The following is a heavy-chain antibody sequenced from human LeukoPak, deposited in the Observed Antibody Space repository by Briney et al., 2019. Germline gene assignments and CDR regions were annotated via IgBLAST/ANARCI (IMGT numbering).Heavy chain of an antibody. V-gene: IGHV3-23*01. Sequence: PRGSLRHSCAASGYSPMTWVRQAPGEGLDWVAIITDSGGNTFYAEYVKGRFSISRDQSKNTLYLQMNSLRAEDTAVYLCAKDARRTDGWYFVDYWGQGTLVTVSS. J-gene: IGHJ4*02. D-gene: IGHD6-19*01. CDR1: GYSP. CDR3: AKDARRTDGWYFVDY. CDR2: ITDSGGNT.